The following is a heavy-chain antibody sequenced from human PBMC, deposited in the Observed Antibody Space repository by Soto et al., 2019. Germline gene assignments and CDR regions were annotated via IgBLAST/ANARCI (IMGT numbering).Heavy chain of an antibody. Sequence: GGSLRLSCAASGFTFSSYAMSWVRQAPGKGLEWVSAISGSGGSTYYADSVKGRFTISRDNSKNTLYLQMNSLRAEDTAVYYCAKGVDIAMASYYYYGMDVWGQGTTVTVSS. CDR2: ISGSGGST. CDR3: AKGVDIAMASYYYYGMDV. V-gene: IGHV3-23*01. D-gene: IGHD5-18*01. J-gene: IGHJ6*02. CDR1: GFTFSSYA.